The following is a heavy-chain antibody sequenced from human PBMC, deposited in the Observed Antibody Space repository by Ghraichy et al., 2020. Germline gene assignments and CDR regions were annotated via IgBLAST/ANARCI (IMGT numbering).Heavy chain of an antibody. CDR2: ISSSSSYI. J-gene: IGHJ5*02. V-gene: IGHV3-21*01. Sequence: GGSLRLSCAASGFTFSSYSMNWVRQAPGKGLEWVSSISSSSSYIYYADSVKGRFTISRDNAKNSLYLQMNSLRAEDTAVYYCARAPVVEMATIPWFDPWGQGTLVTVSA. CDR3: ARAPVVEMATIPWFDP. CDR1: GFTFSSYS. D-gene: IGHD5-24*01.